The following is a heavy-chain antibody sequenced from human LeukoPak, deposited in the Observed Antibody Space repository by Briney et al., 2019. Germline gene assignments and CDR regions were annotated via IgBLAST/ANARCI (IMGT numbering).Heavy chain of an antibody. CDR2: IFSSGNT. J-gene: IGHJ2*01. CDR1: GVSVSNNY. Sequence: GGSLRLSCAASGVSVSNNYMGWVRQAPGKGLEWVSVIFSSGNTYYADSVKGRFTNSRDTSKNTLYLQMNSLRAEDTAVYYCARGMVVVTASLSNWYFDLWGRGTLVTVSS. CDR3: ARGMVVVTASLSNWYFDL. D-gene: IGHD2-15*01. V-gene: IGHV3-53*01.